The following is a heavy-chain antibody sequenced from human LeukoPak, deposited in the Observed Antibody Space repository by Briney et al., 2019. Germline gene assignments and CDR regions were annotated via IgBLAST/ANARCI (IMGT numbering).Heavy chain of an antibody. CDR2: IYYTGIT. CDR1: GGSISSYY. V-gene: IGHV4-59*01. J-gene: IGHJ4*02. D-gene: IGHD2-15*01. CDR3: ARRYCSGGTCYEGDY. Sequence: PSETLSLTCTVSGGSISSYYWSWIRQPPGEGLEWSGYIYYTGITNYSPSLKSRVTISVDTSKNQFSLKLSSVTAADPAVYYCARRYCSGGTCYEGDYWGQGTLVTVSS.